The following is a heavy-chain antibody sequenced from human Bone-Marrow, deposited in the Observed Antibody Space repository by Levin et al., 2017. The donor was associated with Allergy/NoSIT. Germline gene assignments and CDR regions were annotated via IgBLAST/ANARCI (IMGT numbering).Heavy chain of an antibody. CDR2: IKEDGSQI. CDR1: GFTFSSQW. V-gene: IGHV3-7*01. CDR3: AKGKTLGGQYGMDV. Sequence: GGSLRLSCATSGFTFSSQWMNWVRQAPGKGLEWVANIKEDGSQINYVESVKGRCTISRDNSKNTLYLEMNALRVEDTAVYYCAKGKTLGGQYGMDVWGQGTTVIVS. D-gene: IGHD2-15*01. J-gene: IGHJ6*02.